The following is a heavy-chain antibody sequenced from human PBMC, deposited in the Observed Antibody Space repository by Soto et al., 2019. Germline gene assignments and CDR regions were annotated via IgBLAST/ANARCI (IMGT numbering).Heavy chain of an antibody. V-gene: IGHV1-46*01. J-gene: IGHJ4*02. D-gene: IGHD3-3*01. Sequence: ASVKVSCKASGYTFTSYYMHWVRQAPGQGLEWMGIISPSGGSTSYAQKFQGRVTMTRDTSTSTVYMELSSLRSEDTAVYYCARERITIFGVVSGPDYWGQGTLVTVSS. CDR1: GYTFTSYY. CDR3: ARERITIFGVVSGPDY. CDR2: ISPSGGST.